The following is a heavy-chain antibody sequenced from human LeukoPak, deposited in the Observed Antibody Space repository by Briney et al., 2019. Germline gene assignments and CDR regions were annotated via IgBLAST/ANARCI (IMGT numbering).Heavy chain of an antibody. Sequence: PGGSLRLSCAASGFTFISYSMNWVRQAPGKGLEWFSSISSSSSYIYYADSVKGRFTISRDNAKNSLYLQMNSLRAEDTAVYYCARDNGDCSSTSCHSWGQGTLVTVSS. V-gene: IGHV3-21*01. J-gene: IGHJ4*02. CDR2: ISSSSSYI. CDR3: ARDNGDCSSTSCHS. D-gene: IGHD2-2*01. CDR1: GFTFISYS.